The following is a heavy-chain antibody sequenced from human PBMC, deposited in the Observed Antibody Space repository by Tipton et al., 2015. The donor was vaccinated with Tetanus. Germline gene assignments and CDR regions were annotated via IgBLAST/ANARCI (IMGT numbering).Heavy chain of an antibody. Sequence: TLSLTCAVYGGSFSGYYWSWIRQPPGKGLEWIGEINHSGSTNYNPSLKSRVTISVDTSKNQFSLKLSSVTAADTAVYYCARTFRVFDYWGQGTLVTVSS. V-gene: IGHV4-34*01. D-gene: IGHD3-16*01. CDR3: ARTFRVFDY. CDR2: INHSGST. CDR1: GGSFSGYY. J-gene: IGHJ4*02.